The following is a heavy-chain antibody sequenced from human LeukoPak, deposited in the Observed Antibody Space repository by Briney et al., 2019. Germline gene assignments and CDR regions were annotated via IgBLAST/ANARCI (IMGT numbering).Heavy chain of an antibody. J-gene: IGHJ4*02. D-gene: IGHD2-8*01. CDR3: ARDPNIVLMVYAPHFDY. CDR1: GYSISSGYY. CDR2: IFHSGST. Sequence: SETLSLTCTVSGYSISSGYYRGWIRQPPGKGLEWIGNIFHSGSTYYNPSLKSRVTISVDSSNNRFSLKLNSVTAADTAVYYCARDPNIVLMVYAPHFDYWGQGTLVTVSS. V-gene: IGHV4-38-2*02.